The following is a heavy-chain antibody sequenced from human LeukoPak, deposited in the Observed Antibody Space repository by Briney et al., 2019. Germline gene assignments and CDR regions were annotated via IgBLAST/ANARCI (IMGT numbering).Heavy chain of an antibody. V-gene: IGHV3-9*01. D-gene: IGHD2-21*02. Sequence: PGGSLRLSCAASGFTFDDYAMHWVRQAPGKGLEWVSGISWNSGSIGYADSVKGRFTISRDNAKNSLYLQMNSLRAEDTAVYYCTTSLPHIVDVTASDGGNWGQGTLVTVSS. CDR3: TTSLPHIVDVTASDGGN. J-gene: IGHJ4*02. CDR2: ISWNSGSI. CDR1: GFTFDDYA.